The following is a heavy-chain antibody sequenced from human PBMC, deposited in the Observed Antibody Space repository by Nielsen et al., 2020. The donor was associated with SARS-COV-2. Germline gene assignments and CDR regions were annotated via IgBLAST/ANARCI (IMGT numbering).Heavy chain of an antibody. CDR1: GFTFSSYG. V-gene: IGHV3-30*18. D-gene: IGHD6-13*01. CDR3: AKGAYSSTSHEFDY. J-gene: IGHJ4*02. CDR2: ISYDGSNK. Sequence: GESLKISCAASGFTFSSYGMHWVRQAPGKGLEWVAVISYDGSNKYYADSVKGRFTISRDNSKNTLYLQMNSLRAEDTAVYYCAKGAYSSTSHEFDYWGQGTLVTVSS.